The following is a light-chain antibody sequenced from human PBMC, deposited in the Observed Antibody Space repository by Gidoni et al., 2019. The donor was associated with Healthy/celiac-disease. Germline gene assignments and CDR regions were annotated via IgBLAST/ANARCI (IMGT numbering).Light chain of an antibody. J-gene: IGKJ1*01. V-gene: IGKV1-5*01. CDR2: DAS. CDR1: QSISGW. CDR3: QQYDSYPWT. Sequence: DIQMTQSPSTLSASVGDRVTITCRASQSISGWLAWYQQKPGKAPKLLIYDASSLESGVPSRFSGSGSGTEFTLTISSLQPDDFATYYCQQYDSYPWTFXQXTKVEIK.